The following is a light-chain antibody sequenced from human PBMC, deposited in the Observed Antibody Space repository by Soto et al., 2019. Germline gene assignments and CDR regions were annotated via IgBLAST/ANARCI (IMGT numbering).Light chain of an antibody. CDR1: QSVSGN. J-gene: IGKJ1*01. CDR3: QQHKSYPRT. V-gene: IGKV3D-15*01. Sequence: EIVMTQSPATLSVSPGERATLSCRASQSVSGNLAWYQQKPGQAPRLLIYGASTRATGIPARFSGSGSGTEFTLTISSLQSEDFATYYCQQHKSYPRTFGQGTKVEIK. CDR2: GAS.